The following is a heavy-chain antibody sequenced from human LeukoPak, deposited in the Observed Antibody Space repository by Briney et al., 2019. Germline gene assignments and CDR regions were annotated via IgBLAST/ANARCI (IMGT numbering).Heavy chain of an antibody. D-gene: IGHD2-2*01. CDR3: AKDPSPRYCSSTSCSTPLGSGGAFDI. J-gene: IGHJ3*02. CDR1: GFTFSSYS. V-gene: IGHV3-48*04. Sequence: GGSLRLSCAASGFTFSSYSMNWVRQAPGKGLEWVSYISSSSSTIYYADSVKGRFTISRDNAKNSLYLQMNSLRAEDTAVYYCAKDPSPRYCSSTSCSTPLGSGGAFDIWGQGTMVTVSS. CDR2: ISSSSSTI.